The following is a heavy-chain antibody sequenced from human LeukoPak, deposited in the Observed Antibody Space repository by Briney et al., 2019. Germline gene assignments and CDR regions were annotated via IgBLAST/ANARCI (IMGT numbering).Heavy chain of an antibody. D-gene: IGHD2-8*02. J-gene: IGHJ4*02. V-gene: IGHV4-59*08. CDR2: ISDIGSI. Sequence: SETLSLTCTVSGGSISSYYWSWIRQPPGKGLEWIAYISDIGSINYNPSLKGRVTISLDTSKNQFSLKLSSVTAADTAVYYCAGHHPRNTVDFWGQGTLVTVSS. CDR3: AGHHPRNTVDF. CDR1: GGSISSYY.